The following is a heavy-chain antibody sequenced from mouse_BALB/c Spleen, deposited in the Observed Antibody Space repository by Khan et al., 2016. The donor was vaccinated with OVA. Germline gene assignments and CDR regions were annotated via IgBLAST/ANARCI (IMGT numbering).Heavy chain of an antibody. Sequence: QVQLKESGPGLVAPSQSLSITCTISGFSLTNYGVHWVRQPPGKGLEWLVVIWSDGSATYNSALKSRLSISKDNSKNQVFLKMNSLQTDDTAMYYWARQPYYHYYIMDYWGQGTSVTVSS. V-gene: IGHV2-6-1*01. J-gene: IGHJ4*01. CDR2: IWSDGSA. CDR1: GFSLTNYG. CDR3: ARQPYYHYYIMDY. D-gene: IGHD2-10*01.